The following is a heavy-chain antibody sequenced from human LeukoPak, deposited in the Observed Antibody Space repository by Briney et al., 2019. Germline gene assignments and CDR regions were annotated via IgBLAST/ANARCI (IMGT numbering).Heavy chain of an antibody. Sequence: GASVKVSCKASGYXFTSYYIHWVRQAPGQGLEWMGIINASGGSTSYAQKFQGRVTMTGDTSTSTVYMELSSLRSEDTAVYYCARDRGQLDAFDIWGQGTMVTVSS. CDR1: GYXFTSYY. V-gene: IGHV1-46*01. J-gene: IGHJ3*02. D-gene: IGHD2-2*01. CDR2: INASGGST. CDR3: ARDRGQLDAFDI.